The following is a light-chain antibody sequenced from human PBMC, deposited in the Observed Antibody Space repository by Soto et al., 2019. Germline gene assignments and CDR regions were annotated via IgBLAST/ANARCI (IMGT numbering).Light chain of an antibody. Sequence: SYELTQPPSASVSPGQTARITCSGDALPKQYAYWYQQKPGQAPVLVIYKDSERPSGIPERFSGSSSGTTVTLTISGAQAEDEADYYCQSADSSGTYVVFGGGTKVTVL. CDR2: KDS. CDR1: ALPKQY. J-gene: IGLJ2*01. V-gene: IGLV3-25*03. CDR3: QSADSSGTYVV.